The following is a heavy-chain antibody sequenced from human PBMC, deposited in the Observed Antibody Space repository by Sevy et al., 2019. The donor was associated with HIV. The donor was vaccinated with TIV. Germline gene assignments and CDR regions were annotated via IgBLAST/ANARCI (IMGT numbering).Heavy chain of an antibody. CDR3: ASSDRQWLVNYFDY. D-gene: IGHD6-19*01. J-gene: IGHJ4*02. CDR1: GFTFSSYA. V-gene: IGHV3-30-3*01. CDR2: ISYDGSNK. Sequence: GGSLRLSCAASGFTFSSYAMHWVRQAPGKGLEWVAVISYDGSNKYYADSVKGRFTISRDNSKNTLYLQMNSLRAEDTAVYYYASSDRQWLVNYFDYWGQGTLVTVSS.